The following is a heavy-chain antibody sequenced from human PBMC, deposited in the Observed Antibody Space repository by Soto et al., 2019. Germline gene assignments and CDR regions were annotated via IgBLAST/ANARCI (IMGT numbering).Heavy chain of an antibody. D-gene: IGHD5-12*01. CDR3: ARDRSLRGYDLGD. J-gene: IGHJ4*02. Sequence: SVKVSCKASGGTFSSYTISWVRQAPGQGLEWMGRIIPILGIANYAQKFQGRVTITADKSTSTAYMELSSLRSEDTAVYYCARDRSLRGYDLGDWGQGSLVTVSS. V-gene: IGHV1-69*04. CDR1: GGTFSSYT. CDR2: IIPILGIA.